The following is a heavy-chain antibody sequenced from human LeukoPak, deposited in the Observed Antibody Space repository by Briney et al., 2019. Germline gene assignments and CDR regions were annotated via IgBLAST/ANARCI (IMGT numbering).Heavy chain of an antibody. CDR3: ARAGYSSGWYGY. J-gene: IGHJ4*02. Sequence: SVTVSFKASGGTFIIYAISWVRQAPGQGVEWMGRIIPIFGTANYAQKFQGRVTITADKSTSTAYMELSSLRSEDTAVYYCARAGYSSGWYGYWGQGTLVTVSS. V-gene: IGHV1-69*06. D-gene: IGHD6-19*01. CDR1: GGTFIIYA. CDR2: IIPIFGTA.